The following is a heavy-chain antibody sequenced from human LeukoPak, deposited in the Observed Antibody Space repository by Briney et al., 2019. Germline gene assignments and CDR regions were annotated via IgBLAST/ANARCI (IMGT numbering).Heavy chain of an antibody. CDR1: GFTFNNYA. J-gene: IGHJ4*02. D-gene: IGHD3-22*01. CDR3: AKDAYDISGYCPY. Sequence: GGSLRLSCAASGFTFNNYAMSWVRQAPGKGLEWVSTISGYGGSTYHEDSVKGRFTISRDNSKNTLYLQMNSLRAEDTAVYYCAKDAYDISGYCPYWGQGTLVTVSS. V-gene: IGHV3-23*01. CDR2: ISGYGGST.